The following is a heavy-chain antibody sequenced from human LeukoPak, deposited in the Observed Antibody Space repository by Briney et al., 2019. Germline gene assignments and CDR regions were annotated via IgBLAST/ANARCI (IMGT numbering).Heavy chain of an antibody. D-gene: IGHD2-8*02. CDR1: GFTLRHYG. Sequence: GGSLRLSCGASGFTLRHYGMHWLRQATGRGGEWGSFIWSDGNNTFYADSVKGRFTISRDNSKNMLYLQMDTLRAEDTALYYCAKDPGASVSRFYMDVWGKGTTVIVSS. J-gene: IGHJ6*03. V-gene: IGHV3-30*02. CDR3: AKDPGASVSRFYMDV. CDR2: IWSDGNNT.